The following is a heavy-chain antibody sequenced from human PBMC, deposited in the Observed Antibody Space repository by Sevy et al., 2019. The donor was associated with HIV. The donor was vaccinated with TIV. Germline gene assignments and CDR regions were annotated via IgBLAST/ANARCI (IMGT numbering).Heavy chain of an antibody. CDR3: ESFGGLLIISGDVFEI. J-gene: IGHJ3*02. CDR1: AYSVSSAYS. V-gene: IGHV4-38-2*01. D-gene: IGHD3-9*01. CDR2: IYQSGNT. Sequence: SETLSLTCAVSAYSVSSAYSWGWIRQPPGKGLEWIGNIYQSGNTYYNPSLKSRVTISVDTSNNQFSLRLTSVTAADTAVYDCESFGGLLIISGDVFEIWGQGTMVTVSS.